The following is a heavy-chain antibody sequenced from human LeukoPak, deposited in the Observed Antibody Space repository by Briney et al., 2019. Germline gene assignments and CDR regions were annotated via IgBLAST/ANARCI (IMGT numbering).Heavy chain of an antibody. CDR2: ISGSGSNT. D-gene: IGHD1-1*01. CDR3: ARGRYWTPI. V-gene: IGHV3-23*01. Sequence: GGSLRLSCAASGFTFSTYAMTWVRQAPGKGLEWVSAISGSGSNTYYTDSVKGRFTMSRDNSKNTLYLQMNSLRAEDTAVYYCARGRYWTPIWGQGTMVTVSS. CDR1: GFTFSTYA. J-gene: IGHJ3*02.